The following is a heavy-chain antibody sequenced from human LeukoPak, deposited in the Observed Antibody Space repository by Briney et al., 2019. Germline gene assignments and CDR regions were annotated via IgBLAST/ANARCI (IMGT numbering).Heavy chain of an antibody. CDR1: GYTFTTYG. D-gene: IGHD3-22*01. J-gene: IGHJ4*02. CDR3: ARDRHGNYCDSSGYYFDY. Sequence: ASVKVSCKASGYTFTTYGITWVRQAPGQGLEWMGWISAYKGNTNYAQKLQGRVTMTTDTSTSTAYMELRSLRSDDTAVYYCARDRHGNYCDSSGYYFDYWGQGTLVTVSS. V-gene: IGHV1-18*01. CDR2: ISAYKGNT.